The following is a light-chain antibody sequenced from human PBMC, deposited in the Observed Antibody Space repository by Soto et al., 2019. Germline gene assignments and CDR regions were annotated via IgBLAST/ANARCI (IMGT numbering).Light chain of an antibody. CDR1: SSNIGAGYD. CDR3: QSYDRSLSGVV. J-gene: IGLJ2*01. CDR2: GNS. Sequence: QSVLTQPPSVSGAPGQRVTISCTGSSSNIGAGYDVHWYQQLPGTAPKLLIYGNSNRPSGVPDRFSGSKSGTSASLAITGLRAEDEADYSGQSYDRSLSGVVFGGGANLPVL. V-gene: IGLV1-40*01.